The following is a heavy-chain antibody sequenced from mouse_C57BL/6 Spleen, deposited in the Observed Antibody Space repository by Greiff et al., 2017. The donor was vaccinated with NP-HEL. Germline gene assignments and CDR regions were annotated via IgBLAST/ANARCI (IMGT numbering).Heavy chain of an antibody. D-gene: IGHD3-3*01. V-gene: IGHV3-6*01. Sequence: VQLKESGPGLVKPSQSLSLTCSVTGYSITSGYYWNWIRQFPGNKLEWMGYISYDGSNNYNPSLKNRISITRDTSKNQFFLKLNSVTTEDTATYYCARGGRDWTWFAYWGQGTLVTVSA. CDR3: ARGGRDWTWFAY. CDR2: ISYDGSN. J-gene: IGHJ3*01. CDR1: GYSITSGYY.